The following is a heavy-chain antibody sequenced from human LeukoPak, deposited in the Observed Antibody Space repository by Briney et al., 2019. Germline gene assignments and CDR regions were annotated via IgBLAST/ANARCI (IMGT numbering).Heavy chain of an antibody. CDR3: AISSGYYWDDAFDI. J-gene: IGHJ3*02. Sequence: SETLSLTCAVYGGSFSGYYWSWIRQPSGKGLEWIGEINHSGSTNYNPSLKSRVTISVDTSKNQSSLKLSSVTAADTAVYYCAISSGYYWDDAFDIWGQGTMVTVSS. CDR1: GGSFSGYY. CDR2: INHSGST. V-gene: IGHV4-34*01. D-gene: IGHD3-22*01.